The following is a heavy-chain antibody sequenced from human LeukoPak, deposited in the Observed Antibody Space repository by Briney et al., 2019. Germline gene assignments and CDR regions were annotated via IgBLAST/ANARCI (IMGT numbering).Heavy chain of an antibody. CDR3: ARARTKAIVVVVAAADY. CDR1: GYTFTSYG. J-gene: IGHJ4*02. Sequence: EASVKVSCKASGYTFTSYGISWVRQAPGQGLEWMGWISAYNGNTNYAQKLQGRVTMTTDTSTSTAYMELRSLRSDDTAVYYCARARTKAIVVVVAAADYWGQGTLVTVSS. CDR2: ISAYNGNT. D-gene: IGHD2-15*01. V-gene: IGHV1-18*01.